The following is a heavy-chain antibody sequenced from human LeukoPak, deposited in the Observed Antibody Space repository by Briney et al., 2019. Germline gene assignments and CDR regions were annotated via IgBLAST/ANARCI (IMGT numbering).Heavy chain of an antibody. J-gene: IGHJ4*02. Sequence: GGSLRLSCVASEFIFSNYAMTWVRQAPGKGLEWVSSVSGSGANVFYADSVKGRFTISRDNSKNTLYLQMNSLRTEDTAVYYCAKAEGYDILTGLDYWGQGTLVTVSS. V-gene: IGHV3-23*01. D-gene: IGHD3-9*01. CDR1: EFIFSNYA. CDR2: VSGSGANV. CDR3: AKAEGYDILTGLDY.